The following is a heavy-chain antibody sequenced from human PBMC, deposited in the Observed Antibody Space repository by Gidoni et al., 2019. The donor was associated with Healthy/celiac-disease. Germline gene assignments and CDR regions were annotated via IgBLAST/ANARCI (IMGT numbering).Heavy chain of an antibody. J-gene: IGHJ5*02. Sequence: QVQLVESGGGVVQPGRSLRLSCAASGVTFSSYAMHWVRQAPGKGLEWVAVISYDGSNKYYTDSVKGRFTISRDNSKNTLYLQMNSLRAEDTAVYYCARQDIVVVPAAIGGWFDPWGQGTLVTVSS. D-gene: IGHD2-2*01. CDR2: ISYDGSNK. V-gene: IGHV3-30-3*01. CDR3: ARQDIVVVPAAIGGWFDP. CDR1: GVTFSSYA.